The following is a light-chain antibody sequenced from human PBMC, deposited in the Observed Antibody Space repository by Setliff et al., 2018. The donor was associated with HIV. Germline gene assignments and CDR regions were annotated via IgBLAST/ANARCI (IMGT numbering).Light chain of an antibody. Sequence: DIVMTQSPDSLAVSLGERATINCRSSQSILYSSSNKNYLAWYQQKSGQPPKLLIYWASTRESGVPDRIKGSGSGTNFTLTLSGLQAEDVAVYYCQQYFSLPPTFGQGTKVDIK. V-gene: IGKV4-1*01. CDR1: QSILYSSSNKNY. CDR3: QQYFSLPPT. CDR2: WAS. J-gene: IGKJ1*01.